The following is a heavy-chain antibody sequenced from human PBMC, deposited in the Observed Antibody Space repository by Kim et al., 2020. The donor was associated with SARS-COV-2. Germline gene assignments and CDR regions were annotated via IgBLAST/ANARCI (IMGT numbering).Heavy chain of an antibody. D-gene: IGHD2-2*01. V-gene: IGHV3-74*01. CDR3: ARVEPQSTRSMDY. J-gene: IGHJ4*02. Sequence: CGAYVKVRLTISRDNAKNTLYLQMSSLKVDDTAVYFCARVEPQSTRSMDYWGQGILVTVSS.